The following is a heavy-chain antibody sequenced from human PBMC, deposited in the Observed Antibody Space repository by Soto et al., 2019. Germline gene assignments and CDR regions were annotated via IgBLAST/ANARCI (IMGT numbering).Heavy chain of an antibody. V-gene: IGHV3-66*01. J-gene: IGHJ4*02. CDR3: ARAGRIAVAGTVDY. D-gene: IGHD6-19*01. CDR1: GFTVSSNY. CDR2: IYSGGST. Sequence: EVQLVESGGGLVQPGGSLRLSCAASGFTVSSNYMSWVRQAPGKGLEWVSVIYSGGSTYYADSVKGRFTISRDNSKNTLYLQMNSLRAEDTAVYYCARAGRIAVAGTVDYWGQGTLVTVSS.